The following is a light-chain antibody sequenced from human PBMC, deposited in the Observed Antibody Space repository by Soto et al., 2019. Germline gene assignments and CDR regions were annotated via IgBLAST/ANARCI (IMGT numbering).Light chain of an antibody. J-gene: IGLJ1*01. CDR3: CSYAGSYTYV. CDR1: SSDLGGYNY. Sequence: QSVLTQPRSLSGSPGQSVTISCTGTSSDLGGYNYVSWYQQHPGKAPKLMIYDVSNRPSGVPDRFSGSKSGNTASLTISGLQAEDEADYYCCSYAGSYTYVFGTGTKLTVL. CDR2: DVS. V-gene: IGLV2-11*01.